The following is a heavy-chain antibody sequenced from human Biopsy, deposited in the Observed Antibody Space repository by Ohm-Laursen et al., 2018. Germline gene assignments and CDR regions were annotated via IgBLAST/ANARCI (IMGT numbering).Heavy chain of an antibody. D-gene: IGHD6-13*01. CDR2: IIPTFDTP. CDR1: GGTFNSYV. CDR3: AGGAAKGYPYDH. V-gene: IGHV1-69*06. Sequence: SVKASCKASGGTFNSYVITWVRQAPGQGLEWMGRIIPTFDTPTYAPDFQGRVTFTADKSTGTATLDLRSLTSEDTAVYYCAGGAAKGYPYDHWGQGTLVTVSS. J-gene: IGHJ5*02.